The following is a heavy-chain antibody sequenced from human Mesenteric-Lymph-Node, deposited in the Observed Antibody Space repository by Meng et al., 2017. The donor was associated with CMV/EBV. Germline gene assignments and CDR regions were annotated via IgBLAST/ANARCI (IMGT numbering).Heavy chain of an antibody. CDR1: GGSISSSSCY. J-gene: IGHJ4*02. V-gene: IGHV4-39*01. D-gene: IGHD1-26*01. CDR2: IYYSGST. CDR3: ARQPWYSDSRGNMVYLDY. Sequence: SETLSLTCTVSGGSISSSSCYWGWIRQPPGKGLEWIGSIYYSGSTYYNPSLKSRVTISVDTSKNQFSLKLSSVTAADTALYYCARQPWYSDSRGNMVYLDYWGQGNLVTVSS.